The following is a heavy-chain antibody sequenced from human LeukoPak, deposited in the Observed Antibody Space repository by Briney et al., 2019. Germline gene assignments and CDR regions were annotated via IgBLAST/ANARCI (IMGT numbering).Heavy chain of an antibody. CDR3: ARDLFKTTGRAFDI. CDR2: INTNTGNP. CDR1: GYTFTSYT. V-gene: IGHV7-4-1*02. Sequence: ASVKVSCKASGYTFTSYTMIWVRQAPGQGLEWMGWINTNTGNPTFAQGFTGRFVFSLDTSVSTAYLQISSLKAEDTAVYYCARDLFKTTGRAFDIWGQGTMVTVSS. D-gene: IGHD4-17*01. J-gene: IGHJ3*02.